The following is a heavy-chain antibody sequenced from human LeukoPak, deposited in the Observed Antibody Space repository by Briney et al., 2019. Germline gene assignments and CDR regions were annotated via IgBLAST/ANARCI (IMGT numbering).Heavy chain of an antibody. CDR3: ARDLSTIFGVVIYFDC. J-gene: IGHJ4*02. Sequence: GASVKVSCKASGYTFTSYGISWVRQAPGQGLEWMGWISAYNGNTNYAQKLQGRVTMTTDTSTSTAYMELRSLRSDDTAVYYCARDLSTIFGVVIYFDCWGQGTLVTVSS. CDR1: GYTFTSYG. V-gene: IGHV1-18*01. D-gene: IGHD3-3*01. CDR2: ISAYNGNT.